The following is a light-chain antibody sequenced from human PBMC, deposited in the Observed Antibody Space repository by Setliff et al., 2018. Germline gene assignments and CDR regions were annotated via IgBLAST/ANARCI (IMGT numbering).Light chain of an antibody. CDR2: GNS. J-gene: IGLJ1*01. CDR1: SSNIGAGYD. CDR3: QSYDSSLSGSKV. Sequence: PGQRVTISCTGSSSNIGAGYDVHWYQQLPGTAPKLLIYGNSNRPSGVPDRFSGSKSGTSASLAITGLQAEDEADYYCQSYDSSLSGSKVFGTGTKVTVL. V-gene: IGLV1-40*01.